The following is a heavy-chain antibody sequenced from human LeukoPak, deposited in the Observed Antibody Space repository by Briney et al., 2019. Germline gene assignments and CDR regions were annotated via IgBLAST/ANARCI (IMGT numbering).Heavy chain of an antibody. J-gene: IGHJ4*02. CDR1: GDPISNGHY. CDR3: ARDRVGGSTREFDY. D-gene: IGHD6-13*01. CDR2: IYHSGTT. V-gene: IGHV4-38-2*02. Sequence: KSSGTLSLTCSVSGDPISNGHYWGWIRQSPGKGLEWIASIYHSGTTFYNPSLKSRITISVDTSKNQFSLRLSSVTAADTAIYHCARDRVGGSTREFDYWGQGTLVIVSS.